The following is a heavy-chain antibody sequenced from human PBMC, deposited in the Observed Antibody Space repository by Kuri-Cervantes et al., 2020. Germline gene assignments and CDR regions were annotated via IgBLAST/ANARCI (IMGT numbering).Heavy chain of an antibody. Sequence: SVNVSFLSSGYTFTSYDINGLRQATGQGLEWMGCMNPNSGNTGYEQKFQGRVTMTRNTSISTAYVVLRSLRADDTAVYYCARLSGDYDDPSPVYYWGQGTLVTVSS. CDR2: MNPNSGNT. D-gene: IGHD4-17*01. V-gene: IGHV1-8*01. CDR3: ARLSGDYDDPSPVYY. J-gene: IGHJ4*02. CDR1: GYTFTSYD.